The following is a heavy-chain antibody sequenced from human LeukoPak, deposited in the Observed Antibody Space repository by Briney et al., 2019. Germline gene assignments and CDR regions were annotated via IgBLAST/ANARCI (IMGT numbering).Heavy chain of an antibody. J-gene: IGHJ6*03. CDR2: KYPSGST. D-gene: IGHD1-1*01. CDR1: GDSFTIRY. Sequence: PSETLSLTCTVSGDSFTIRYWSWVRQSPGNGLEWIGYKYPSGSTNYNPSLKSRVTISVDTSKNQFSLKLTSVTAADTAVYYCARAKNADYYYYLDVWGIGTTVTVSS. CDR3: ARAKNADYYYYLDV. V-gene: IGHV4-4*08.